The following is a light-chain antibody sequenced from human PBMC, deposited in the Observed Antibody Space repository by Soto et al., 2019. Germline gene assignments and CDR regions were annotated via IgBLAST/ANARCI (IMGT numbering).Light chain of an antibody. CDR2: GAS. J-gene: IGKJ2*01. Sequence: AVQMTQSPSSLSASVGDRVTITCRASQGIRKDLGWYQQRPGKAPKVLIYGASNLHSGVPTRFSGSGSGTEFTLTISNLQPEDVATYYCLQDYNYPQASFGQGTKVEMK. CDR3: LQDYNYPQAS. V-gene: IGKV1-6*01. CDR1: QGIRKD.